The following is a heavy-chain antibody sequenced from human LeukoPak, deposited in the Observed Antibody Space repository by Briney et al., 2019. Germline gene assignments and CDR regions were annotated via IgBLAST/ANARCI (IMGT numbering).Heavy chain of an antibody. CDR3: AAKGNGYTGTYVFAH. CDR1: GFTFSSYG. V-gene: IGHV3-30*03. D-gene: IGHD5-12*01. CDR2: ISYDGSNK. Sequence: GRSLRLSCAASGFTFSSYGMHWVRQAPGKGLEWVAVISYDGSNKYYADSVKGRFTISRDNSKNTLYLQMNSLRAEDTAVYYCAAKGNGYTGTYVFAHWGRGTLVTVSS. J-gene: IGHJ4*02.